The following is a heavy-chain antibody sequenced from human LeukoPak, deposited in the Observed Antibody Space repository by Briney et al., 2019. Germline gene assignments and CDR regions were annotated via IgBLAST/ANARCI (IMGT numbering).Heavy chain of an antibody. V-gene: IGHV4-38-2*02. Sequence: SETLSLTCTVSGFSINNGYYWGWIRQPPGKGLEWIGSIYHSGSTNYNPSLKSRVTISVDTSKNQFSLKLSSVTAADTAVYYCARPGLSGAFDIWGQGTMVTVSS. CDR1: GFSINNGYY. D-gene: IGHD3-16*02. J-gene: IGHJ3*02. CDR3: ARPGLSGAFDI. CDR2: IYHSGST.